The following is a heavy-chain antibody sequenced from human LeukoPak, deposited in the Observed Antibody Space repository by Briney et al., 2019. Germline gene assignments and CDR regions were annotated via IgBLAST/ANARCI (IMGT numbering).Heavy chain of an antibody. J-gene: IGHJ4*02. Sequence: PGGSLRLSCAASGVTFSNVRMTWVRQAPGKGLEWVGRIKSKSDGGTTDYAAPVKGRFTISRDDSKDTLYLQMNSLESEDTAVYYCVTEWQRGTYYFTYWGQGTLVTVSS. CDR2: IKSKSDGGTT. CDR3: VTEWQRGTYYFTY. D-gene: IGHD6-25*01. CDR1: GVTFSNVR. V-gene: IGHV3-15*01.